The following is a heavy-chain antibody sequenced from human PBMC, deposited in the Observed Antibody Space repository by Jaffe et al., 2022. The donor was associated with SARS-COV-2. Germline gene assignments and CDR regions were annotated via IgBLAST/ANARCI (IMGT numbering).Heavy chain of an antibody. D-gene: IGHD4-17*01. CDR3: ARDRHMGLRRHHDY. J-gene: IGHJ4*02. CDR2: IISIFGTT. V-gene: IGHV1-69*01. CDR1: GGTFSNYA. Sequence: QVQLVQSGAEVKKPGSSVKVSCKASGGTFSNYAISWVRQAPGQGLEWMGGIISIFGTTHYAQKFQGRVTIIADESTSTAYMELSSLRSEDTAVYYCARDRHMGLRRHHDYWGQGTLVTVSS.